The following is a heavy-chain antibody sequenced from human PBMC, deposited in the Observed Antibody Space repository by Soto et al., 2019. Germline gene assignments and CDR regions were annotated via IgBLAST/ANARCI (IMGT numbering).Heavy chain of an antibody. Sequence: SGGSLRLSCAASGFTFSSYSMNWVRQAPGKGLEWVSSISSSSSYIYYADSVKGRFTISRDNAKNSLYLQMNSLRAEDTAVYYCARGSSSSSPGYYYYGMDVWGQGTTVTVSS. CDR2: ISSSSSYI. D-gene: IGHD6-6*01. V-gene: IGHV3-21*01. CDR1: GFTFSSYS. CDR3: ARGSSSSSPGYYYYGMDV. J-gene: IGHJ6*02.